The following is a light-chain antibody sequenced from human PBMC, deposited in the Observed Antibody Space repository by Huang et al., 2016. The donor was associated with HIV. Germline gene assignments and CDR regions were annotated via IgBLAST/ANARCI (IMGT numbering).Light chain of an antibody. CDR3: QQYNNWPFT. J-gene: IGKJ3*01. V-gene: IGKV3-15*01. CDR2: GSS. Sequence: ETVLTQSPATLSMSPGEIGTPPCRASQSIRGYLAWYPKKPGQAPRLLIFGSSSRATGIPARFSGSGSGTEFTLTISSLQSEDFAIYYCQQYNNWPFTFGPGTQVDIK. CDR1: QSIRGY.